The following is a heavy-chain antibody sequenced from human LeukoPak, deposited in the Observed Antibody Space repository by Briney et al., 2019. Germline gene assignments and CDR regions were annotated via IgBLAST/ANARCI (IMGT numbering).Heavy chain of an antibody. CDR3: AKDLDSTDLYDNVD. CDR2: IGTDEART. J-gene: IGHJ1*01. CDR1: GFTFSRYA. D-gene: IGHD2/OR15-2a*01. Sequence: PGGSLRLSCVASGFTFSRYAMNWVRQTPGKRLEWISLIGTDEARTHYADSVKGRFIISRDNSKNTLFLQMYSVRTEDTAVYYCAKDLDSTDLYDNVDWGQGTLVTVSS. V-gene: IGHV3-23*01.